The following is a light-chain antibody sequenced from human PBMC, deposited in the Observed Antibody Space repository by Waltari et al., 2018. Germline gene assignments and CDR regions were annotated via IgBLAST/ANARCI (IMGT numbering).Light chain of an antibody. CDR1: TLGQKY. CDR3: QAWDRNTVV. Sequence: SYELIQTPSVSVSPGQTANIACSGQTLGQKYVSWYRQKPGQSPVLIIYEDNKRPSGIPGRISGSNSGNAATLTISDTQAMDEADYYCQAWDRNTVVFGGGTELTVL. CDR2: EDN. V-gene: IGLV3-1*01. J-gene: IGLJ3*02.